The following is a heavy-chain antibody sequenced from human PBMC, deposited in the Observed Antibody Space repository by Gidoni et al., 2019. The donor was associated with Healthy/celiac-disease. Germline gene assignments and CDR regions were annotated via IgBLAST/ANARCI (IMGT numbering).Heavy chain of an antibody. J-gene: IGHJ6*02. CDR3: AREVGTMVRGVTTYYYYGMDV. V-gene: IGHV6-1*01. CDR2: TYYRSKWYN. D-gene: IGHD3-10*01. Sequence: QVQLQQSGPGLVKPSQTLSLTCAISGDSVSSNSAAWNWTRQSPSRGLAWVGRTYYRSKWYNDYAVSVKSRITINPDTSKNQFSLQLNSVTPEDTAVYYCAREVGTMVRGVTTYYYYGMDVWGQGTTVTVSS. CDR1: GDSVSSNSAA.